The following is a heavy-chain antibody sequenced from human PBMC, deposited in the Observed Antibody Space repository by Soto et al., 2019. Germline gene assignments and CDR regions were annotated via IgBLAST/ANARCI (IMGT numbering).Heavy chain of an antibody. J-gene: IGHJ4*02. Sequence: PGGSLRLSCVASGFSFSSYPMNWVRQAPGRGLEWVSSISSSRSYIYYADSVKGRFTISRDNVKNSLYLQMNSLRAEDTAVYYCARDRYYFDDSDYANYWGQGTLVTVSS. D-gene: IGHD3-22*01. CDR1: GFSFSSYP. CDR3: ARDRYYFDDSDYANY. CDR2: ISSSRSYI. V-gene: IGHV3-21*01.